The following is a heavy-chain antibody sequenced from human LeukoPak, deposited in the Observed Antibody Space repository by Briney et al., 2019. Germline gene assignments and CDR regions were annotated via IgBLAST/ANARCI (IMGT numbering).Heavy chain of an antibody. CDR2: IYYSGST. V-gene: IGHV4-39*07. J-gene: IGHJ4*02. CDR3: ARGGSVNYYDSSGYAGDFDY. CDR1: GGSISSSSYY. Sequence: SETLSLTCTVSGGSISSSSYYWGWIRQPPGKGLEWIGSIYYSGSTYYNPSLKSRVTISVDTSKNQFSLKLSSVTAADTAVYYCARGGSVNYYDSSGYAGDFDYWGQGTLVTVSS. D-gene: IGHD3-22*01.